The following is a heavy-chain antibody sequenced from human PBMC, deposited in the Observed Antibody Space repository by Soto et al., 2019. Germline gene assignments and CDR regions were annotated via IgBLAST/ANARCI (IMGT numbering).Heavy chain of an antibody. J-gene: IGHJ6*02. CDR2: IYSGGST. Sequence: GGSLRLSCAASGFTVSSNYMSWVRQATGKGLEWVSVIYSGGSTYYADSVKGRFTISRHNSKNTLYLQMNSLRAEDTAVYYCARRKDYYGSGSTYGMDVWGQGTTVTVSS. CDR3: ARRKDYYGSGSTYGMDV. V-gene: IGHV3-53*04. D-gene: IGHD3-10*01. CDR1: GFTVSSNY.